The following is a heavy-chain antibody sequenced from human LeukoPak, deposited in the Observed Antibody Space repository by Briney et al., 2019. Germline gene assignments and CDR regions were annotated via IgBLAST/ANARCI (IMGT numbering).Heavy chain of an antibody. CDR3: AGTDASGGPDFDY. J-gene: IGHJ4*02. CDR1: GGTFSGYY. Sequence: PSETLSLTCAVYGGTFSGYYWSWLRQPPGKGLEWVGEINHSGSTKYNPSLKSRVTISVATSKNQLSLKLSSVTAADTAVYYCAGTDASGGPDFDYWGQGTLVTVSS. CDR2: INHSGST. D-gene: IGHD1-1*01. V-gene: IGHV4-34*08.